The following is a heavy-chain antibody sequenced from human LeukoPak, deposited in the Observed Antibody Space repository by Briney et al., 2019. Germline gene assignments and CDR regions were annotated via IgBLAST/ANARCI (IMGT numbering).Heavy chain of an antibody. V-gene: IGHV4-61*05. CDR1: GGSISSSSYY. Sequence: PSETLSLTCTVSGGSISSSSYYWGWIRQPPGKGLEWIGFIYDSGSTIYNPSLKSRVTISVDTSKNQFSLKLRSVTAADTAIYYCAMSPPRGAWFDPWGQGTLVTVSS. CDR2: IYDSGST. D-gene: IGHD4/OR15-4a*01. CDR3: AMSPPRGAWFDP. J-gene: IGHJ5*02.